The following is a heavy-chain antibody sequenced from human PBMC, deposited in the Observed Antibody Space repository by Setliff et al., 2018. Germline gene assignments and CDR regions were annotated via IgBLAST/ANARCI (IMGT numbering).Heavy chain of an antibody. J-gene: IGHJ4*02. CDR3: TTDSMFYFDSSGYHVLDY. CDR1: GFTFSKAW. CDR2: IKSKTDGGTI. V-gene: IGHV3-15*01. Sequence: GGSLRLSCAASGFTFSKAWMSWVRQAPGKGLEWVGRIKSKTDGGTIDYAAPVKGRLTISRDDSRNTLYLQVNSLRSEDTAVYYCTTDSMFYFDSSGYHVLDYWGQGTLVTVSS. D-gene: IGHD3-22*01.